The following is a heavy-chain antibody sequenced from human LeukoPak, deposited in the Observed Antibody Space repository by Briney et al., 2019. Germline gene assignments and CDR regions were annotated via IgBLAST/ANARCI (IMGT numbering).Heavy chain of an antibody. CDR2: INHSGST. CDR1: GGSFSGYY. J-gene: IGHJ4*02. D-gene: IGHD6-13*01. V-gene: IGHV4-34*01. Sequence: SETLSLTCAVYGGSFSGYYWSWIRQPPGKGLEWIGGINHSGSTNYNPSLKSRVTISVDTSKNQFSLKLSSVTAADTAVYYCARESSSWYRGGYYFDYWGQGTLVTVSS. CDR3: ARESSSWYRGGYYFDY.